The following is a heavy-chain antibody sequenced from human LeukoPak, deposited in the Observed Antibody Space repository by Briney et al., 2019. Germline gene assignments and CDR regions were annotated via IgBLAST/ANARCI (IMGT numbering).Heavy chain of an antibody. CDR2: MSPNSGDT. CDR1: GYTFTNYD. CDR3: ARNYYGSGSFEN. D-gene: IGHD3-10*01. J-gene: IGHJ4*02. V-gene: IGHV1-8*01. Sequence: ASVKVSCKASGYTFTNYDINWVRQATGRGLEWMGWMSPNSGDTGYAQNFQGRVTLTRDTSISTAYMELSSLKSEDTGVYYCARNYYGSGSFENWGQGTLVTVSS.